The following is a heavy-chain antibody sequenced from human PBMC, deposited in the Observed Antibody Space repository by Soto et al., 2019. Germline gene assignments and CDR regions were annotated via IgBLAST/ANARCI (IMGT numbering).Heavy chain of an antibody. CDR2: LSDSGGSI. Sequence: GGSLRLSCTASGFTFSSHAMTWVRQAPGKGLEWVSGLSDSGGSIYYADSVKGRFTIFRDNSMNTLYLQMNTLRAEDTAVYYCAKVSSSWYAGFFDLWGQGT. V-gene: IGHV3-23*01. CDR3: AKVSSSWYAGFFDL. D-gene: IGHD6-13*01. CDR1: GFTFSSHA. J-gene: IGHJ4*02.